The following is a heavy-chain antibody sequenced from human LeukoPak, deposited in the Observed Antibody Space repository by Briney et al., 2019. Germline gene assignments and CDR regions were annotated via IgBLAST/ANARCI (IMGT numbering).Heavy chain of an antibody. CDR3: ASDGGQTWLHY. Sequence: SEALSLTCTVSGGSISGYYWSWIRQPPGKGVEWIGYIHYSGSTNYNPSLKSRVTISVDTSKKQFSLKLSSVTAADTAVYYCASDGGQTWLHYWGQGTLVTVST. D-gene: IGHD5-18*01. CDR1: GGSISGYY. J-gene: IGHJ4*02. V-gene: IGHV4-59*01. CDR2: IHYSGST.